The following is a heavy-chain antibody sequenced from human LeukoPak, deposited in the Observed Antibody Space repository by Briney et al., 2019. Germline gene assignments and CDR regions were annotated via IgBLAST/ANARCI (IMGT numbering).Heavy chain of an antibody. V-gene: IGHV3-64*02. CDR3: ARWGSTSCYDY. Sequence: GGSLRLSCAASGFTFRTYALHWVRQAPGEGLEYVSAISTNGDSTYYADSVKGRFTISRDNSKNTLFLQMGSLRADDMAVYYCARWGSTSCYDYWGQGTLVTVSS. CDR2: ISTNGDST. D-gene: IGHD2-2*01. J-gene: IGHJ4*02. CDR1: GFTFRTYA.